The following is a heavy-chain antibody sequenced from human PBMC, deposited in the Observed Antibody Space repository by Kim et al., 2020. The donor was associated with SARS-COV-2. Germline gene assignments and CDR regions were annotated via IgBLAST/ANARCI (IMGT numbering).Heavy chain of an antibody. CDR1: SDSISDYY. V-gene: IGHV4-4*08. Sequence: SETLSLTCTVSSDSISDYYWSWIRQPPGKGLEWIGYVHNNGNTNSSPSLKRRVTIAVHTSKTQFFLMLTSVTAADTAGYYCARKRADSSGFIVHWGQGVLVTVPS. D-gene: IGHD3-22*01. J-gene: IGHJ4*02. CDR3: ARKRADSSGFIVH. CDR2: VHNNGNT.